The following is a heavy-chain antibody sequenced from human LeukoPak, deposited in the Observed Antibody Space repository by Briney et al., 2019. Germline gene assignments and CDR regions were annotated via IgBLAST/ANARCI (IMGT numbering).Heavy chain of an antibody. V-gene: IGHV1-8*01. J-gene: IGHJ4*02. CDR1: GYTFSSFD. D-gene: IGHD3-10*01. CDR2: MNPNSANT. CDR3: ATDPNPYGSGRGYFDY. Sequence: ASVKVSCKASGYTFSSFDINWVRQATGQGLEWMGWMNPNSANTGSAQKFQGRVTLTRNTSTSTAYMELSSLRSEDTAVYYCATDPNPYGSGRGYFDYWGQGTLVTVSS.